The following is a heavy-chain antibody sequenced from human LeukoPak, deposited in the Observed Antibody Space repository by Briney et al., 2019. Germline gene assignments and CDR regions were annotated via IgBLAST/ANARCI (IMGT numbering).Heavy chain of an antibody. CDR2: IYYSGST. D-gene: IGHD6-19*01. V-gene: IGHV4-39*01. CDR3: ARPRGSGWLYFDY. J-gene: IGHJ4*02. CDR1: GGSISSSSYY. Sequence: SETLSLTCTVSGGSISSSSYYWGWIRQPPGKGLEWIGSIYYSGSTYYNPSLKSRVTISVDTSKNQFSLKLSSVTAADTAVYYCARPRGSGWLYFDYWGQGTLVTVSS.